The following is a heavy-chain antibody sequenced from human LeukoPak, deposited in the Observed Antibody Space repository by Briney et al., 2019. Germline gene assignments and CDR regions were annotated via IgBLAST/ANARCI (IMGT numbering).Heavy chain of an antibody. D-gene: IGHD2-15*01. V-gene: IGHV1-18*01. Sequence: GASVKVSCKDPGYIFTNYGISWVRQAPGQGLEWMGWIGPYNGYTNYAQTLQGRVTLTTDTSTSTAYMDLRNLRSDDTAVYYCVREKYCSGDTCYSGAIDSWGQGTLVTVSS. CDR3: VREKYCSGDTCYSGAIDS. J-gene: IGHJ4*02. CDR1: GYIFTNYG. CDR2: IGPYNGYT.